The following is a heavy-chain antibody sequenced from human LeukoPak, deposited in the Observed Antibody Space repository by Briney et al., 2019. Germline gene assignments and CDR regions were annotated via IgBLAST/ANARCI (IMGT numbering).Heavy chain of an antibody. CDR1: GIIFSNYA. CDR3: ARGRQGAKTRYFDL. J-gene: IGHJ2*01. CDR2: ISSDGGST. Sequence: EGSLRLSCAASGIIFSNYAMHWVRQGPGKGLECISTISSDGGSTYYANSVKGRFTISRDNSKNTLYLQMGSLRAEDMAVYYCARGRQGAKTRYFDLWGRGTRVTVSS. V-gene: IGHV3-64*01. D-gene: IGHD1-26*01.